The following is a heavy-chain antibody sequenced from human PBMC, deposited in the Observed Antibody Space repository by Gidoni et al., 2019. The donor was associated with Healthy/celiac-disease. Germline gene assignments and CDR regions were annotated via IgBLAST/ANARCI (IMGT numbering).Heavy chain of an antibody. CDR1: GFTFISYI. CDR3: ARDGSRANIVATIDWYYFDY. V-gene: IGHV3-21*01. J-gene: IGHJ4*02. Sequence: EVQLVESGRGLVKPGVSLSPSCAASGFTFISYIMTWCRQAPGKGLEWVSSISSSSSYIYYADSVKGRFTISRDNAKNSLYLQMNSLRAEDTAVYYCARDGSRANIVATIDWYYFDYWGQGTLVTVSS. D-gene: IGHD5-12*01. CDR2: ISSSSSYI.